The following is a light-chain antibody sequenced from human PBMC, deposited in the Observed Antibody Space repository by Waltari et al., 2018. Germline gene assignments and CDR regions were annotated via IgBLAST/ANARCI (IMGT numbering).Light chain of an antibody. J-gene: IGLJ2*01. Sequence: QLALTQSPSASASLGASVKLTCTLSSGHSDYSIACHQQQPEKGPRYLMKLDSDGSHTMGDGIPHRFSGSSSGAERYLTISSLQYEDEADYYCQTWGTGFVVFGGGTKLTVL. V-gene: IGLV4-69*01. CDR3: QTWGTGFVV. CDR1: SGHSDYS. CDR2: LDSDGSH.